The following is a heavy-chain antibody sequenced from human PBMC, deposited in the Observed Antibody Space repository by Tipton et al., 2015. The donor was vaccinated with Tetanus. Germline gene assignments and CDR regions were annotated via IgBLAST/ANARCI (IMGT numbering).Heavy chain of an antibody. J-gene: IGHJ4*02. CDR2: IYTSGST. CDR3: ARGVWFGPGPKYYFDY. V-gene: IGHV4-61*02. Sequence: LRLSCTVSGGSISSSSYYWSWIRQPAGKGLEWIGRIYTSGSTNYNPSLKSRVTMSVDTSKNQFSLKLSSVTAADTAVYYCARGVWFGPGPKYYFDYWGQGTLVTVSS. D-gene: IGHD3-10*01. CDR1: GGSISSSSYY.